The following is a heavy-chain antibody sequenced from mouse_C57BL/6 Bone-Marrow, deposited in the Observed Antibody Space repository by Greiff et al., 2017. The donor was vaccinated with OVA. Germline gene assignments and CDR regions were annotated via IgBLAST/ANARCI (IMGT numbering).Heavy chain of an antibody. V-gene: IGHV5-4*01. J-gene: IGHJ3*01. CDR1: GFTFSSYA. CDR3: ARDYYYGSSSWFAY. D-gene: IGHD1-1*01. CDR2: ISDGGSYT. Sequence: EVQRVESGGGLVKPGGSLKLSCAASGFTFSSYAMSWVRQTPEKRLEWVATISDGGSYTYYPDNVKGRFTISRDNAKNNLYLQMSHLKSEDTAMYYCARDYYYGSSSWFAYWGQGTLVTVSA.